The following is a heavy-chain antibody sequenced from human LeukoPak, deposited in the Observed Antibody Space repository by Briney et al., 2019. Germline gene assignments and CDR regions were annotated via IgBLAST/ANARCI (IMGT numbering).Heavy chain of an antibody. CDR2: IYPGDSDT. CDR3: ARLSNDYVWGSYRSDYYFDY. Sequence: GESLKISCKGSGYRFTSYWIGWVRQMPGKGLEWMGIIYPGDSDTRYSPSFQGQVTISADKSISTAYLQWGSLKASDTAMYYCARLSNDYVWGSYRSDYYFDYWGQGTLVTVSS. CDR1: GYRFTSYW. D-gene: IGHD3-16*02. J-gene: IGHJ4*02. V-gene: IGHV5-51*01.